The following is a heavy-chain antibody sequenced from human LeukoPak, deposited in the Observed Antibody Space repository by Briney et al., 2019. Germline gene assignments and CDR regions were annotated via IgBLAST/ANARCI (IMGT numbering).Heavy chain of an antibody. D-gene: IGHD1-26*01. Sequence: SETLSLTCTVSGGSISSCYWSWIRQPPGKGLEWIGYIYYSGSTSYNPSLKSRVTISVDTSKKQFSLKLSSVTAADTAFYYCARYIVSYPHDAFDIWGQGTMVTVSS. J-gene: IGHJ3*02. CDR1: GGSISSCY. V-gene: IGHV4-59*01. CDR3: ARYIVSYPHDAFDI. CDR2: IYYSGST.